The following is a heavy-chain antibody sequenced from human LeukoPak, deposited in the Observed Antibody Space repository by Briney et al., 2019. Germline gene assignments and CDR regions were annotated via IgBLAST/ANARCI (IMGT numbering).Heavy chain of an antibody. D-gene: IGHD4-17*01. V-gene: IGHV1-8*01. Sequence: GASVKVSCKASGYTLSDYDINRVRQAPGQGLECMGWINPNSLIPGYARKFRGRVTLTMDTSIRTAYMELSGLTYDDTAIYYCARVKPVPTVSFDPWGQGTLVTVSS. CDR1: GYTLSDYD. CDR2: INPNSLIP. CDR3: ARVKPVPTVSFDP. J-gene: IGHJ5*02.